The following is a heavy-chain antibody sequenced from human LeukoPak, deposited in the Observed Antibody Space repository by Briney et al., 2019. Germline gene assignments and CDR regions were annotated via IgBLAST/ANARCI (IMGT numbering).Heavy chain of an antibody. V-gene: IGHV4-59*01. CDR1: GGSISSYY. CDR3: ARSRGYFDY. Sequence: SETLSLTCTVSGGSISSYYCSWIRQPPGKGLEWIGYIYYSGSTNYNPSLKSRVTISVDTSKTQFSLKLNSVTAADTALYYCARSRGYFDYWGQGTLVTVSS. CDR2: IYYSGST. J-gene: IGHJ4*02. D-gene: IGHD6-13*01.